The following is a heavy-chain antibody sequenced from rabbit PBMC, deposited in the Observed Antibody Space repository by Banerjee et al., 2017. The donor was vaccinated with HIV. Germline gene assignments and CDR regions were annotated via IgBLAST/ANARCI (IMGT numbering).Heavy chain of an antibody. CDR2: IYAGSSGST. D-gene: IGHD7-1*01. CDR3: ARDQYYASYAGYGYGT. V-gene: IGHV1S45*01. J-gene: IGHJ4*01. Sequence: QEQLEESGGDLVKPEGSLTLTCAASGFSFSSSYWICWVRQAPGKGLEWIACIYAGSSGSTKYASWAKGRFTISKTSSTTVTLQMTSLTAADTATYFCARDQYYASYAGYGYGTWGQGTLVTVS. CDR1: GFSFSSSYW.